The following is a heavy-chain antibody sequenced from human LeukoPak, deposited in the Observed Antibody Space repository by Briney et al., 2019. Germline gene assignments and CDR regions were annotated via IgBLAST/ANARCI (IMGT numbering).Heavy chain of an antibody. V-gene: IGHV3-11*04. CDR3: TGELRSGLDY. CDR1: GFTFSDYY. J-gene: IGHJ4*02. Sequence: GGSLRLSCEASGFTFSDYYMNWIRQAPGKGLEWVSYISRSGNTIYYADSVKGRFTISRDNAKNSLYLQMNSLRAEDTAVYYCTGELRSGLDYWGQGTLVTVSS. CDR2: ISRSGNTI. D-gene: IGHD5-12*01.